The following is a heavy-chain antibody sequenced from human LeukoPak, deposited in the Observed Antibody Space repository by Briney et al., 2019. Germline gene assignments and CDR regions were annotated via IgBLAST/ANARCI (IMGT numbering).Heavy chain of an antibody. Sequence: SETLSLTCTVSGGSISSSSYYWGWIRQPPGKGLEWIGEINHSGSTNYNPSLKSRVTISVDTPKNQFSLKLSSVTAADTAVYYCARRRRGYSGYALDYWGQGTLVTVSS. J-gene: IGHJ4*02. D-gene: IGHD5-12*01. V-gene: IGHV4-39*07. CDR2: INHSGST. CDR1: GGSISSSSYY. CDR3: ARRRRGYSGYALDY.